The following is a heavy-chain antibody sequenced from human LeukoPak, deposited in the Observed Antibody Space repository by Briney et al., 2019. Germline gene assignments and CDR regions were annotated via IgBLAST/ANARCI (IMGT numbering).Heavy chain of an antibody. CDR1: GFTFSSYG. CDR3: ARSNPQYSRYSTSCLDD. V-gene: IGHV3-33*01. D-gene: IGHD6-13*01. CDR2: IWYDGTNK. Sequence: SGGSLRLSCAASGFTFSSYGMHWVRQAPGKGLEWVAVIWYDGTNKYYGDSVKGRFTISRDNPKNTLYLQMNSLRTVDTAVYYCARSNPQYSRYSTSCLDDWGQGALVTVSS. J-gene: IGHJ4*02.